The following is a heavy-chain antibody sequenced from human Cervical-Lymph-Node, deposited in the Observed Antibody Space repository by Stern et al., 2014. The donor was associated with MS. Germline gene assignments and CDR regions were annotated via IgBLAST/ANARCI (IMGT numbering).Heavy chain of an antibody. D-gene: IGHD2/OR15-2a*01. CDR1: GYTFTSDF. J-gene: IGHJ6*02. CDR3: ARQNYYNGMDV. Sequence: VQLLQSGAEVKKPGASVKVSCKASGYTFTSDFMHWVRHAPGQVLEWMGIINPSGGRTSYAQKFQGRVTMTRDTSTSTVHMELSSLRSEDTAVYYCARQNYYNGMDVWGQGTTVIVSS. V-gene: IGHV1-46*01. CDR2: INPSGGRT.